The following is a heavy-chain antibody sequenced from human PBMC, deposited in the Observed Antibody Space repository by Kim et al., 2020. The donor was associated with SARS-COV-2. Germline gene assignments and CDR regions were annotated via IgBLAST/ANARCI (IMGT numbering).Heavy chain of an antibody. D-gene: IGHD2-2*01. J-gene: IGHJ6*02. CDR2: MSYDGSNK. Sequence: GGSLRLSCAASGFTFSSYGMHWVRQAPGKRLEWVAVMSYDGSNKNYADSVKGRFTISRDKSKNTLHLQMNSLRAEDTAVYYCARDAVDCRSTRCYSVWTYFYYAMDVWGQGTTVTVS. CDR3: ARDAVDCRSTRCYSVWTYFYYAMDV. V-gene: IGHV3-33*05. CDR1: GFTFSSYG.